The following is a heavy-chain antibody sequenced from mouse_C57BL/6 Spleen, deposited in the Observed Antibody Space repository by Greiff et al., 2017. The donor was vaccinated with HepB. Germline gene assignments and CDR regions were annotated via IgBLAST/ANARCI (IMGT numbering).Heavy chain of an antibody. CDR2: IYPSDSET. J-gene: IGHJ2*01. Sequence: QVQLQHPGAELVRPGSSVKLSCKASGYTFTSYWMDWVKQRPGQGLEWIGNIYPSDSETHYNQKFKDKATLTVDKSSSTAYMQLSSLTSEDSAVYYCARLGSNWDYWGQGTTLTVSS. CDR1: GYTFTSYW. D-gene: IGHD2-5*01. CDR3: ARLGSNWDY. V-gene: IGHV1-61*01.